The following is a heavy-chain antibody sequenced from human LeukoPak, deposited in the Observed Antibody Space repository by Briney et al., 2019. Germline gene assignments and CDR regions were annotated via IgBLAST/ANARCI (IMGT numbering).Heavy chain of an antibody. Sequence: GGSLRLSCAASGFTFSNYDMSWVRQAPEKGLEWVSHISGTGGTTYFADSVKGRFTISRDNSKNTLHLQMNSLRAEDTAVYYCARDTQRYYYYYMDVWGKGTTVTVSS. CDR1: GFTFSNYD. V-gene: IGHV3-23*01. J-gene: IGHJ6*03. CDR2: ISGTGGTT. CDR3: ARDTQRYYYYYMDV.